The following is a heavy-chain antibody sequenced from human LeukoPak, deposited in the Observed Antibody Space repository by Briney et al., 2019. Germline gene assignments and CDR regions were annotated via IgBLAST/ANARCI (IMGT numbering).Heavy chain of an antibody. CDR1: PPPPHNYH. CDR3: ARLTFTTRPVDV. V-gene: IGHV4-4*09. J-gene: IGHJ6*04. CDR2: IYTSGNN. Sequence: SDTPPLPSTLPPPPPHNYHSPCPPQPPGKGLEWIGYIYTSGNNNYNPSLTSRVTISVDTSNNQFSLKLSSVTAADTAVYYCARLTFTTRPVDVWGKGTTVTVSS. D-gene: IGHD6-6*01.